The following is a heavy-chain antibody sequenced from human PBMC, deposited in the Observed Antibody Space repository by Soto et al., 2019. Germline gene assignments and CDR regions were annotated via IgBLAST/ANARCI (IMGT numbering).Heavy chain of an antibody. J-gene: IGHJ4*02. CDR1: GFSFDDYA. D-gene: IGHD2-2*02. CDR3: AKDGDPTGYIIGTFDY. Sequence: GGSLRLSCAASGFSFDDYAMHWVRQAPGKGLEWVSGISWNSGSVVYADSVKGRFTISRDNAKNSLYLQMNSLRADDTALYYCAKDGDPTGYIIGTFDYWGQGTLVTVSS. CDR2: ISWNSGSV. V-gene: IGHV3-9*01.